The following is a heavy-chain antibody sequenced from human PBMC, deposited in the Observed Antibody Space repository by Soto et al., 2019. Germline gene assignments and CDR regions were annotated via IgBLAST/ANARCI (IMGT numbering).Heavy chain of an antibody. Sequence: PSETLSLTCTVSGGSISSSSYYWGWIRQPPGKGLEWIGSIYYSGSTYYNPSLKSRVTISVDTSKNQFSLKLSSVTAADTAVYYCARVHYCGGDCSGYYFDYWGQGTLVTVSS. J-gene: IGHJ4*02. CDR3: ARVHYCGGDCSGYYFDY. D-gene: IGHD2-21*02. CDR2: IYYSGST. CDR1: GGSISSSSYY. V-gene: IGHV4-39*07.